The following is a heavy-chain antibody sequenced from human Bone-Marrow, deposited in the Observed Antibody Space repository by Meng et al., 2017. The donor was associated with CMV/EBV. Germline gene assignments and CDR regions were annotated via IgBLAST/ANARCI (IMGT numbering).Heavy chain of an antibody. D-gene: IGHD3-3*01. V-gene: IGHV3-7*01. J-gene: IGHJ4*02. CDR1: GFSSRRYW. CDR3: ATLEWLLHYFDY. CDR2: SNHGGDEE. Sequence: GGSLRLSCAASGFSSRRYWMGWVRQAPGKGLEWVANSNHGGDEEYYVDSVKGRFTISRDNAKNSLYLQMNSLRAEDTAVYYCATLEWLLHYFDYWGQGTLVTVSS.